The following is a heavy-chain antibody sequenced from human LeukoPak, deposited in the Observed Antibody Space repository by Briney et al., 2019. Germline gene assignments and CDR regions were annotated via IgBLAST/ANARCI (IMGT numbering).Heavy chain of an antibody. D-gene: IGHD5-18*01. CDR2: ISSSGSTI. CDR3: SRLRGYSYGYADY. V-gene: IGHV3-48*04. CDR1: GFTFSSYS. J-gene: IGHJ4*02. Sequence: GGSLRLSCAASGFTFSSYSMNWVRQAPGKGLEWVSYISSSGSTIDYADSVKGRFTISRDNAKNSLYLQMNSLRAEDTAVYYCSRLRGYSYGYADYWGQGTLVTVSS.